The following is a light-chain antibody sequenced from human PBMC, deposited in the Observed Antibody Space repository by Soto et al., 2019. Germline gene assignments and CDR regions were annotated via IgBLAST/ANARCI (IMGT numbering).Light chain of an antibody. J-gene: IGKJ2*01. V-gene: IGKV3-20*01. CDR1: QSISSSY. CDR3: QQYGSSSYT. CDR2: AAY. Sequence: EIVLTQSPGTLSLSPGERATLSCRASQSISSSYLAWYQQKPGQAPRLLIYAAYRRATGIPDTFSGSGSGTDFTLTISRLEPEDFAVYYCQQYGSSSYTFGQGTQLEIK.